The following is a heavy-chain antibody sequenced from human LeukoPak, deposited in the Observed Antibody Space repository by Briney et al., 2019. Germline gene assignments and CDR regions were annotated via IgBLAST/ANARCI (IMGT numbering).Heavy chain of an antibody. J-gene: IGHJ6*03. D-gene: IGHD6-6*01. V-gene: IGHV1-69*05. CDR2: IIPIFGTA. Sequence: SVKVSCKASGGTFSSYAISWVRQAPGQGLEWMGGIIPIFGTANYAQKFQGRVTITTDESTSTAYMELSSLRSEDTAVYYCARAQLAGVYYYYYYMDVWSKGTTVTVSS. CDR1: GGTFSSYA. CDR3: ARAQLAGVYYYYYYMDV.